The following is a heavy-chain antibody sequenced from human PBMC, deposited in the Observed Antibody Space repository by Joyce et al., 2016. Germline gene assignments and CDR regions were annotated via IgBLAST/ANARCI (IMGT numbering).Heavy chain of an antibody. J-gene: IGHJ5*02. D-gene: IGHD1/OR15-1a*01. CDR3: AIDNWLQQRWFDP. V-gene: IGHV3-11*01. CDR2: ISSSGSSI. CDR1: GFTFCDYY. Sequence: AASGFTFCDYYMSWIRQAPGKGLEWVSYISSSGSSIYYADSVKGRFTISRDNAKKSLYLQMNSLRAEDTAIYYCAIDNWLQQRWFDPWGQGTLVTVSS.